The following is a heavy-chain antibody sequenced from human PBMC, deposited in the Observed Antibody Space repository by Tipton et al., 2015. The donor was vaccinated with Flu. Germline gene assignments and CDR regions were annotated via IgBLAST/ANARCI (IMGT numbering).Heavy chain of an antibody. Sequence: SLRLSCAASGFTFDDYAMHWVRQTPGRGLEWVSSISWNSVTIAYADSVKGRFTISRDNAKNSLYLQMNSLRAEDTALYYCAKAGTTASDSYGMDVWGQGTTVTVSS. CDR2: ISWNSVTI. V-gene: IGHV3-9*01. CDR1: GFTFDDYA. J-gene: IGHJ6*02. CDR3: AKAGTTASDSYGMDV. D-gene: IGHD1-7*01.